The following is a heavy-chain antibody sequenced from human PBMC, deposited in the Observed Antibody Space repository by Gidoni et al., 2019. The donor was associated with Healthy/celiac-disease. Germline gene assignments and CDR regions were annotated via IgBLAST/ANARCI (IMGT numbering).Heavy chain of an antibody. J-gene: IGHJ3*02. Sequence: QVPPVEYGGGVVATGRSLRLSCAASGFTFNSYGMHWVRQAPGKGLEWVAVISYYGSNKYYADSVKGRFTISRDNSKNTLYLQMNSLRAEDTAVYYCARSTGTSINDAFDIWGQGTMVTVSS. V-gene: IGHV3-30*03. CDR1: GFTFNSYG. CDR3: ARSTGTSINDAFDI. CDR2: ISYYGSNK. D-gene: IGHD1-1*01.